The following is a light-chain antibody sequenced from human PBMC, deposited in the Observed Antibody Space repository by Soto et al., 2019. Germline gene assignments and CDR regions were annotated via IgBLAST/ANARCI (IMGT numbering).Light chain of an antibody. V-gene: IGKV1-5*03. CDR1: QSISSW. CDR2: KTS. J-gene: IGKJ4*01. Sequence: DIQMTQSPSTLSASLGDGVTIICRASQSISSWLAWYQQKPGKAPKLLIYKTSDLESGVPSRFSGSGSGTEFSLTISSLQPDDFATYYCQQYKSFSLTFGGGTKVDIK. CDR3: QQYKSFSLT.